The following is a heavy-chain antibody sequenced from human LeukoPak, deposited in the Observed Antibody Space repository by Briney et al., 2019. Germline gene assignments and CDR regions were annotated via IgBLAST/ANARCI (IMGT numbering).Heavy chain of an antibody. J-gene: IGHJ4*02. CDR1: GYTFTSYY. CDR3: ARDNDFDY. D-gene: IGHD2-8*01. V-gene: IGHV1-46*01. CDR2: IYPGGGST. Sequence: ASVKVSCKTSGYTFTSYYIHWVRQAPGQGLEWMGIIYPGGGSTNYAQKFQGRLTMTRGMSTSTVYMELSSLRSEDTAFYYCARDNDFDYWGQGALVTVSS.